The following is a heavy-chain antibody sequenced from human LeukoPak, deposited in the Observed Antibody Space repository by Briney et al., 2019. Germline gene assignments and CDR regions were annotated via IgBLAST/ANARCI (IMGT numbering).Heavy chain of an antibody. D-gene: IGHD2-8*01. CDR1: GFNFAIYS. Sequence: PGGSLRLSCAASGFNFAIYSMSWVRQAPGKGLEWVASMGSSGSHIYYADSVKGRFTISRDNAQNSLYLQLNSLGAEDTAVYFCAKTGGYCTTNCRGMGNRFESWGQGALVAVSP. CDR3: AKTGGYCTTNCRGMGNRFES. CDR2: MGSSGSHI. J-gene: IGHJ5*01. V-gene: IGHV3-21*06.